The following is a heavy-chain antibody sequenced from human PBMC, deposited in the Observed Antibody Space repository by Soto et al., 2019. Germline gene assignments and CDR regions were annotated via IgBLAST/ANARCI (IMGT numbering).Heavy chain of an antibody. Sequence: PSETLSLTCTVSGRSISSYYWSWIRQPAGKGLEWIGRIYTSGSTNYNPSLKTRVPMSVDTSKNQISLKLSSGTAAATAAYYCGRGAVDTAMVWTTPSNNGFDPWGQGTLVTVSS. V-gene: IGHV4-4*07. CDR3: GRGAVDTAMVWTTPSNNGFDP. CDR1: GRSISSYY. CDR2: IYTSGST. J-gene: IGHJ5*02. D-gene: IGHD5-18*01.